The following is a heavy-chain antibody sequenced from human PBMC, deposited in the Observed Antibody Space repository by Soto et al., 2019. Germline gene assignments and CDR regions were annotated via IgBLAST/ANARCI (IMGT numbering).Heavy chain of an antibody. CDR1: GGSVSSGGYS. Sequence: SETLSLTCVVSGGSVSSGGYSWNWIRQPPGKGLEWIGYMYQSGSTYYNPSLKSRVTVSVERSENQFSLKLSSVTAADTAVYYCARGAAANLGYYALDVWGQGTTVTVS. V-gene: IGHV4-30-2*01. CDR3: ARGAAANLGYYALDV. CDR2: MYQSGST. J-gene: IGHJ6*02. D-gene: IGHD6-25*01.